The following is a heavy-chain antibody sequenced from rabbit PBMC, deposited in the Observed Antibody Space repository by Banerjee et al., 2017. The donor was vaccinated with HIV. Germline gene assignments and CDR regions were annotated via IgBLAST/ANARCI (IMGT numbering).Heavy chain of an antibody. CDR3: ARGYPTSGWGAYDGMDL. J-gene: IGHJ6*01. V-gene: IGHV1S40*01. D-gene: IGHD4-1*01. CDR2: IYTGSSGST. CDR1: GFTLSSYW. Sequence: QSLEESGGGLVQPEGSLTLTCTASGFTLSSYWMCWVRQAPGKGLEWIGCIYTGSSGSTYYASWAKGRFTISKTSSTTVTLQMTSLTAADTATYFCARGYPTSGWGAYDGMDLWGPGTLVTVS.